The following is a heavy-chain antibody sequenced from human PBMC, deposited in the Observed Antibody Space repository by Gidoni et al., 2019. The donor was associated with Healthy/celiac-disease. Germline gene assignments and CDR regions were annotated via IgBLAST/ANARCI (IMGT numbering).Heavy chain of an antibody. V-gene: IGHV3-23*01. CDR2: ISGSGGST. CDR1: GFTLSRYA. D-gene: IGHD3-16*02. CDR3: AKGIIVGELSLLTLFDY. J-gene: IGHJ4*02. Sequence: EVQRLEPGGGLVQPVGSLSLSCAASGFTLSRYAMSWVRQAPGKGLEWVSAISGSGGSTYYADSGKGRFTISRDNSKNTLYLQMNSLRAEDTAVYYCAKGIIVGELSLLTLFDYGGQGTLVTVSS.